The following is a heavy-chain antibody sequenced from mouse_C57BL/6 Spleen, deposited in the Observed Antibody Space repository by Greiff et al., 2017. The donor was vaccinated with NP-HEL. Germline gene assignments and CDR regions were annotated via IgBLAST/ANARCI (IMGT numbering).Heavy chain of an antibody. D-gene: IGHD1-1*01. Sequence: VKLQESGPGLVAPSQSLSITCTVSGFSLTSYAISWVRQPPGKGLEWLGVIWTGGGTNYNSALKSRLSISKDNSKSQVFLKMNSLQTDDTARYYCARFITTVVAGYYAMDYWGQGTSVTVSS. J-gene: IGHJ4*01. CDR3: ARFITTVVAGYYAMDY. V-gene: IGHV2-9-1*01. CDR2: IWTGGGT. CDR1: GFSLTSYA.